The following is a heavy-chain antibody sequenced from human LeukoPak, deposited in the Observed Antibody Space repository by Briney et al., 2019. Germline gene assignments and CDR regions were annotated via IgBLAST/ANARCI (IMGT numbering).Heavy chain of an antibody. CDR3: ATGRQMGY. D-gene: IGHD5-24*01. CDR2: IKQDGSEK. V-gene: IGHV3-7*03. J-gene: IGHJ4*02. Sequence: PGRSLRLSCAASGFTFSTYFMHWVRQAPGKGLEWVANIKQDGSEKYYVDSVKGRFTISRDNAKNSLFLQMNSLRAEDTAVYYCATGRQMGYWGQGTLVTVSS. CDR1: GFTFSTYF.